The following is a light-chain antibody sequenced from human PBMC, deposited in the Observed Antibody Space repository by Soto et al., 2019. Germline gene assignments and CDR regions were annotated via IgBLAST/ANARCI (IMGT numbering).Light chain of an antibody. CDR1: QSVSSY. V-gene: IGKV3-11*01. Sequence: EIVLTQSPATLSLSPGERATLSCRASQSVSSYLAWYQQKPGQAPRLLIYDASTRATGIPARFSGSGSGTDLTLTISSLEPEDFAVYYCQQRSNWLWTFGQGTKVEIK. J-gene: IGKJ1*01. CDR2: DAS. CDR3: QQRSNWLWT.